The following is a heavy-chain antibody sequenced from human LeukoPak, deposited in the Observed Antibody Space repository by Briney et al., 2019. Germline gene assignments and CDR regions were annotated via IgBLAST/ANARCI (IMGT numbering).Heavy chain of an antibody. Sequence: KASETLSLTCTVSGGSISSGSYYWSWIRQPAGKGLEWIGRIYTSGSTNYNPSLKSRDTISVDTSKNQFSLKLSSVTAADTAVYYCAGDRTGPLDYYYYMDVWGKGTTVTVSS. D-gene: IGHD1-1*01. V-gene: IGHV4-61*02. CDR2: IYTSGST. CDR1: GGSISSGSYY. CDR3: AGDRTGPLDYYYYMDV. J-gene: IGHJ6*03.